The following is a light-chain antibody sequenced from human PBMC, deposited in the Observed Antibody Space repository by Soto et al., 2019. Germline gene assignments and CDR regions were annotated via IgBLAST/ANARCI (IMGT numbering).Light chain of an antibody. Sequence: DIQMTQSPSSLSASVGDRVTITCRPSRGIGNALAWYQQKPGTVPKLLIHSASTLQSGVPSRFSGSGSGTQFTLTISSLQPDDFATYYCQHYNSYPWTFGQGTKVDIK. CDR1: RGIGNA. CDR3: QHYNSYPWT. CDR2: SAS. V-gene: IGKV1-27*01. J-gene: IGKJ1*01.